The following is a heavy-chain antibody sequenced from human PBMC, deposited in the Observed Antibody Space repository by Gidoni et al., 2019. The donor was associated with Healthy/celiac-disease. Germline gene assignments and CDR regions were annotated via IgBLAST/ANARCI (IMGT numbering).Heavy chain of an antibody. J-gene: IGHJ6*03. CDR1: GFTFSNAC. V-gene: IGHV3-15*07. D-gene: IGHD6-19*01. Sequence: EVQLVESGGGLVKPGGSLRLSCAASGFTFSNACMNWVRQAPGKGLEWVGRIKSKTDGGTTDYAAPVKGRFTISRDDSKNTLYLQMNSLKTEDTAVYYCTSSGWRFYYYYYYMDVWGKGTTVTVSS. CDR2: IKSKTDGGTT. CDR3: TSSGWRFYYYYYYMDV.